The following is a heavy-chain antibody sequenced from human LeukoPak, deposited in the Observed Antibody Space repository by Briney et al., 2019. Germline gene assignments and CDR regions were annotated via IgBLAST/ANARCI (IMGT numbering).Heavy chain of an antibody. CDR3: AMGITMVRGLEY. V-gene: IGHV4-30-4*01. CDR2: IYYSGST. CDR1: GGSISSGDYY. Sequence: SETLSLTCTVSGGSISSGDYYWSWIRQPPGKGLEWIGYIYYSGSTYYNPSLKSRVTISVDTSKNQFSLKLSSVTAADTAVYYCAMGITMVRGLEYWGQGTLATVSS. J-gene: IGHJ4*02. D-gene: IGHD3-10*01.